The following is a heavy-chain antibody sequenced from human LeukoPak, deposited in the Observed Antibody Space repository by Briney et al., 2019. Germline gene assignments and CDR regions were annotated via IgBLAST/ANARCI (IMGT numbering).Heavy chain of an antibody. CDR1: GGSISSYY. Sequence: SETLSLTCTVSGGSISSYYWSWIRQPPGKGLEWIGYIYYSGSTNYNPSLKSRVTISVDTSKNQFSLKLSSVTAADTAVYYCARGPNYYDSSGYSIMDVWGKGTTVTVSS. CDR2: IYYSGST. V-gene: IGHV4-59*01. CDR3: ARGPNYYDSSGYSIMDV. J-gene: IGHJ6*04. D-gene: IGHD3-22*01.